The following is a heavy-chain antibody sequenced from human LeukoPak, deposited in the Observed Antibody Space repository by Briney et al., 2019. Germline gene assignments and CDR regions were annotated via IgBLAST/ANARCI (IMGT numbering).Heavy chain of an antibody. CDR2: ISSGGTYE. V-gene: IGHV3-30*03. CDR3: ARDTTYYYDSGSSGPHYFDN. D-gene: IGHD3-10*01. J-gene: IGHJ4*02. CDR1: GFTFSSYG. Sequence: GGSLRLSCAASGFTFSSYGMHWVRQAPGKGLEWVSLISSGGTYEYYADSVKGRFTISRDYSKNTLYLQLNSLRAEDTAVYYCARDTTYYYDSGSSGPHYFDNWGQGTLVTVSS.